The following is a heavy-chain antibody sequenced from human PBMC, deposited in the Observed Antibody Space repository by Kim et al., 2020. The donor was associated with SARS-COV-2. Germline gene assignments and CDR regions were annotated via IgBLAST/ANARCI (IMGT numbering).Heavy chain of an antibody. CDR3: ARGDRITMIRGAFDI. J-gene: IGHJ3*02. V-gene: IGHV4-31*02. Sequence: SLKSRVTISVDTSKTQFSLKLSSVTGADTAVYYCARGDRITMIRGAFDIWGQGTMVTVSS. D-gene: IGHD3-22*01.